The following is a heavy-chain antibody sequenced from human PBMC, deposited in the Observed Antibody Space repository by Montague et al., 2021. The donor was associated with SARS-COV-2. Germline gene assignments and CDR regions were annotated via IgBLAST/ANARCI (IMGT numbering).Heavy chain of an antibody. CDR2: SYYRSKWYN. CDR1: GDSVSSNTVA. J-gene: IGHJ4*02. Sequence: CAISGDSVSSNTVASYWFRQSPSTGLEWLGSSYYRSKWYNDYAVSMQIRITINPDTSKNQFSLHVNSVTPEDTEVYYCARDSEYSIDYWGQGILVTVSS. CDR3: ARDSEYSIDY. D-gene: IGHD6-6*01. V-gene: IGHV6-1*01.